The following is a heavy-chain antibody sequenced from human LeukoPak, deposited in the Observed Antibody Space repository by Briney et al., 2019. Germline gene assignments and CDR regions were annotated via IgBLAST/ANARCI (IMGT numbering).Heavy chain of an antibody. CDR1: GFTFSSYD. Sequence: GGSLRLSCAASGFTFSSYDMHWVRQAPGKGLEWVSAISGSGGSTYYADSVKGRFTISRDNSKNTLYLQMNSLRAEDTAVYYCAKDGVPWEPEIWGQGTMVTVSS. V-gene: IGHV3-23*01. J-gene: IGHJ3*02. CDR2: ISGSGGST. CDR3: AKDGVPWEPEI. D-gene: IGHD1-26*01.